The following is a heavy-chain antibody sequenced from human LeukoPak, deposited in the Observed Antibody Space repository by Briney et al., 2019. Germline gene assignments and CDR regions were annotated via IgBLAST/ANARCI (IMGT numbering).Heavy chain of an antibody. CDR3: ARYPSDMVRGAPYYYCYGMDV. D-gene: IGHD3-10*01. V-gene: IGHV4-4*07. J-gene: IGHJ6*02. Sequence: SETLSLTCTVSGGSISSYYWSWIRQPAGKGLEWIGRIYTSGSTNYNPSLKSRVTMSVDTSKNQFSLKLSSVTAADTAVYYCARYPSDMVRGAPYYYCYGMDVWGQGTTVTVSS. CDR1: GGSISSYY. CDR2: IYTSGST.